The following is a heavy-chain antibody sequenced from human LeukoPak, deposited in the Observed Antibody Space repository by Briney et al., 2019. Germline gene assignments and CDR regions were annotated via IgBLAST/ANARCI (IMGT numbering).Heavy chain of an antibody. CDR3: AKSITSYSGYGTFDY. V-gene: IGHV3-33*06. Sequence: PGGSLRLSCAASGFTFSSYGMHWVRHAPGKGLEWVAVIWYDGSNKYYADSVKGRFTISRDNSKNTLYLQMNSLRAEDTAVYYCAKSITSYSGYGTFDYWGQGTLVTVSS. CDR1: GFTFSSYG. D-gene: IGHD5-12*01. J-gene: IGHJ4*02. CDR2: IWYDGSNK.